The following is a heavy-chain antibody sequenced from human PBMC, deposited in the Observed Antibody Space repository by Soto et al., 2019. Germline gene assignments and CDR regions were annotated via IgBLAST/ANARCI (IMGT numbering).Heavy chain of an antibody. CDR2: IYYSGST. J-gene: IGHJ4*02. CDR1: GGSISSYY. V-gene: IGHV4-59*01. CDR3: ARDLGGGSCYLDY. Sequence: PSETLSLTCTVSGGSISSYYWSWIRQPPGKGLEWIGYIYYSGSTNYNPSLKSRVTISVDTSKNQFSLKLSSVTAADTAVYYCARDLGGGSCYLDYWGQGTLVTVSS. D-gene: IGHD2-15*01.